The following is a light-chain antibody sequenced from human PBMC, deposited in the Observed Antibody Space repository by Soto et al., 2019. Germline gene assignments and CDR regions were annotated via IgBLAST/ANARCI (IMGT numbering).Light chain of an antibody. J-gene: IGLJ2*01. CDR2: DNR. CDR1: NIGIKS. Sequence: SYELTQPPSASVAPGQTATITCGGDNIGIKSVHWYQRRPGQAPVLVLYDNRDRPSGIPERFSGSDSGSTATLTISRVGAGDEADYYCQVWTTNGDHPRVLFGGGTKLTVL. V-gene: IGLV3-21*02. CDR3: QVWTTNGDHPRVL.